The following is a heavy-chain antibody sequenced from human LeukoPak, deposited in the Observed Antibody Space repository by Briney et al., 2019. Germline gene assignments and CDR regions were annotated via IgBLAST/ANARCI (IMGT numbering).Heavy chain of an antibody. CDR2: INAGNGNT. J-gene: IGHJ4*02. CDR3: ARPHSSSWYDY. CDR1: GYTFTSYA. D-gene: IGHD6-13*01. V-gene: IGHV1-3*01. Sequence: GASVKVSCKASGYTFTSYARHWVRQAPGQRLEWMGWINAGNGNTKYSQKFQGRVTITRDTSASTAYMELSSLRSEDTAVYYCARPHSSSWYDYWGQGTLVTVSS.